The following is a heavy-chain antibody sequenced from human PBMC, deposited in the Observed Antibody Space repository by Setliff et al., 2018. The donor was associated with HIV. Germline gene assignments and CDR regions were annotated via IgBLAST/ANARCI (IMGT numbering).Heavy chain of an antibody. CDR2: IIPPVGAA. D-gene: IGHD2-15*01. Sequence: KVSCKVSGDTFRHYALNWVRQAPGQGLEWMGGIIPPVGAAVYAQNFQGRVTITADESTSTAYMELRTLRSEDTAIYYCASPNVGCSGGTCYSGSAFDYWGQGSPVTVSS. CDR1: GDTFRHYA. CDR3: ASPNVGCSGGTCYSGSAFDY. J-gene: IGHJ4*02. V-gene: IGHV1-69*01.